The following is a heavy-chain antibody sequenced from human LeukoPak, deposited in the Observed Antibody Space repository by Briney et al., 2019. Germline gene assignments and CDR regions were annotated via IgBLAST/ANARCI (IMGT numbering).Heavy chain of an antibody. J-gene: IGHJ4*02. CDR1: GFTFTSSA. CDR3: ARRSDPDYYDSSGYYDY. V-gene: IGHV1-58*02. CDR2: IVVGSGNT. Sequence: GTSVKVSCKASGFTFTSSAMQWVRQARGQRLEWIGWIVVGSGNTNYAQKFQERVTITRDMSTSTAYMELSSLRSEDTAVYYCARRSDPDYYDSSGYYDYWGQGTLVTVSS. D-gene: IGHD3-22*01.